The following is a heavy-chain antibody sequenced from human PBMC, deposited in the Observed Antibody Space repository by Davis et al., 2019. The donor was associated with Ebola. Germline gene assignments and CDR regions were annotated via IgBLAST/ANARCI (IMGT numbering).Heavy chain of an antibody. J-gene: IGHJ4*02. Sequence: PSDTLSPTCTVPAASIASYYCSWNRLPPRGLLEWVANIYYSRSTRYNPSLRSRVTKPVDTSKNQVSLKLSSVTAADTAVYYCLGGRYGEPFDYWGQGTLVTVSS. D-gene: IGHD4-17*01. CDR1: AASIASYY. CDR3: LGGRYGEPFDY. CDR2: IYYSRST. V-gene: IGHV4-59*01.